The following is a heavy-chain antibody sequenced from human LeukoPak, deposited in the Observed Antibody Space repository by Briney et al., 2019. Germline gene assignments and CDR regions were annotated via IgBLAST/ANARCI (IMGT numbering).Heavy chain of an antibody. D-gene: IGHD5-12*01. J-gene: IGHJ4*02. V-gene: IGHV3-23*01. CDR1: GFTFSSYA. CDR3: ARCRDGYNLFDY. CDR2: ISGSGGST. Sequence: PGGSLRLSCAASGFTFSSYAMSWVRQAPGKGLEWVSAISGSGGSTYYADSVKGRFTISRDNSKNTLYLQMNSLRAEDTAVYYCARCRDGYNLFDYWGQGTLVTVSS.